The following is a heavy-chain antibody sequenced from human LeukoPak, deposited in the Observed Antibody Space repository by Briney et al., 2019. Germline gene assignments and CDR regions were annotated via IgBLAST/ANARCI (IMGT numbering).Heavy chain of an antibody. CDR2: INHSGST. V-gene: IGHV4-34*01. CDR3: ARGSRSSSSGHFYYHYYMDV. Sequence: PSETLSLTCAVYGGSFSGYYWSWIRQPPGKGLEWIGEINHSGSTNYNPSLKSRVTISVDTSKKQLSLELSSVTAADTAVYYCARGSRSSSSGHFYYHYYMDVWGKGTTVTVSS. CDR1: GGSFSGYY. D-gene: IGHD6-6*01. J-gene: IGHJ6*03.